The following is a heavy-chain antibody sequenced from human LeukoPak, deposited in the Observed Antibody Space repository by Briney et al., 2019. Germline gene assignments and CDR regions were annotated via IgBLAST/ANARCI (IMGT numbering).Heavy chain of an antibody. CDR3: ARGPRKTGNFDY. J-gene: IGHJ4*02. CDR2: IRHDGSNK. CDR1: GFTFSSYG. Sequence: GGSLRLSCAASGFTFSSYGMHWVRQAPGKGLEWVAFIRHDGSNKYYADSVKGRFTISRDNAKNTLYLQMNSLRAEDTAVYYCARGPRKTGNFDYWGQGTLVTVSS. V-gene: IGHV3-30*02.